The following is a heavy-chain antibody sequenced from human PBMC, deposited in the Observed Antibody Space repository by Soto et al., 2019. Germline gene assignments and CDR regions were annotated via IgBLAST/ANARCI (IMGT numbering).Heavy chain of an antibody. CDR2: IYYSGSA. D-gene: IGHD5-18*01. V-gene: IGHV4-59*08. Sequence: TSETLSLTCTVSGGSISSYYWSWIRQPPGKGLELIGYIYYSGSANYNPSLKSRVTISVDTSKNQFSLKLSSVTAADTAVYYCARAYSYGYGLYFDYWGQGTLVTVSS. CDR3: ARAYSYGYGLYFDY. CDR1: GGSISSYY. J-gene: IGHJ4*02.